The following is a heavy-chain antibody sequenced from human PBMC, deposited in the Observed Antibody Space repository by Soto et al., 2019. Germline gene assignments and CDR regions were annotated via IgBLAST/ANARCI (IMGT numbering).Heavy chain of an antibody. Sequence: EGQLVQSGGGLVQPGGSLRLSCTASGFAFYYYYMDLVRQVPGKGLEWIGRTREKPNNYAAEYVASVKGRFTISRDASKDSMYLQMNTVKTEDTAVYYCARETGGSYDYWGQGALVIVSS. CDR2: TREKPNNYAA. J-gene: IGHJ4*02. D-gene: IGHD1-26*01. CDR1: GFAFYYYY. CDR3: ARETGGSYDY. V-gene: IGHV3-72*01.